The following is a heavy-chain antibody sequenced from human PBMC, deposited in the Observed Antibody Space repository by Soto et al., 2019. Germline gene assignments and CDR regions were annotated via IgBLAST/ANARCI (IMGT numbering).Heavy chain of an antibody. D-gene: IGHD2-15*01. CDR3: ARHKGYCSGGSCPPGAYDY. J-gene: IGHJ4*02. Sequence: SVKVSCKASGGTFSSYAISWVRQAPGQGLEWMGGIIPIFGTANYAQKFQGRVTITADESTSTASLKLSSVTAADTAVYYCARHKGYCSGGSCPPGAYDYWAQGTLVTVSS. CDR1: GGTFSSYA. V-gene: IGHV1-69*13. CDR2: IIPIFGTA.